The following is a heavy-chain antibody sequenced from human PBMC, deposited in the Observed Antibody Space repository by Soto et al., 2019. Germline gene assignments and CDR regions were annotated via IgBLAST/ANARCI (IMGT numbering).Heavy chain of an antibody. D-gene: IGHD3-10*01. CDR1: GGSISSSSYY. J-gene: IGHJ5*02. V-gene: IGHV4-39*01. CDR3: ASYGRPRGWFDP. Sequence: SETLSLTFTVCGGSISSSSYYWGWIRQPPGKGLEWIGSIYYSGSTYYNPSLKSRVTISVDTSKNQFSLKLSSVTAADTAVYYCASYGRPRGWFDPWGQGTLVTVSS. CDR2: IYYSGST.